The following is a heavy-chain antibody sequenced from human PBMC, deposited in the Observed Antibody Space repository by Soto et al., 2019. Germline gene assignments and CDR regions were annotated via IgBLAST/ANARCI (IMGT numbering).Heavy chain of an antibody. D-gene: IGHD1-1*01. CDR2: IYSGGGT. V-gene: IGHV3-66*01. CDR3: AARMTTAPT. J-gene: IGHJ5*02. CDR1: LFIVSDNY. Sequence: EVRLVQSGGGLVQPGGSLRLSCAASLFIVSDNYMSWVRQAPGKGLEWVSLIYSGGGTDYAESVKGRFTISRDNSKNTRHLRMNRRTAEDMGIYYCAARMTTAPTWGQGTVVTVSS.